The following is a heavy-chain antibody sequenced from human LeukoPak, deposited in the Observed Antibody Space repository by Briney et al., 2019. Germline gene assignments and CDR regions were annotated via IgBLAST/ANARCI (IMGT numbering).Heavy chain of an antibody. V-gene: IGHV4-39*07. CDR2: IYYSGRT. D-gene: IGHD5-18*01. CDR1: GGSISSSSYY. J-gene: IGHJ4*02. CDR3: ARDTYNYGSSAYYFDY. Sequence: SETLSLTCTVSGGSISSSSYYWGWIRQPPGKGLEWIGSIYYSGRTYYNPSLKSRVTMSVDTSKNQFSLKLSSVTAADTAVYYCARDTYNYGSSAYYFDYWGQGTLVTVSS.